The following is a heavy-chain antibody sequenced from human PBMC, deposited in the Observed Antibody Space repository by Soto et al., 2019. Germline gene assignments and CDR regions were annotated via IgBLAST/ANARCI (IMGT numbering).Heavy chain of an antibody. CDR1: GESVRDYF. J-gene: IGHJ4*02. CDR3: ARGLPANY. Sequence: QVQLQQWGAGLLKPSETLSLTCAVFGESVRDYFWSWIRQPPGKGLEWIGEVTYSGSTNYNPSIKSRVTMSVDTSETRFSLQLTSVTAADAAVYYCARGLPANYWGQGTLVTVSS. CDR2: VTYSGST. V-gene: IGHV4-34*01.